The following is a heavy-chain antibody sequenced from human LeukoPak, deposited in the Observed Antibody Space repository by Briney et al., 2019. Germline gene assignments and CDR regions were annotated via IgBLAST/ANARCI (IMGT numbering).Heavy chain of an antibody. CDR2: IWYDGSNK. V-gene: IGHV3-33*01. D-gene: IGHD6-19*01. CDR3: ARSSRSSGSPYYYYGMDV. CDR1: GFTFSSYG. Sequence: GGSLRLSCAASGFTFSSYGMHWVRQAPGKGLEWVAVIWYDGSNKYYADSVKGRFTISRDNSKNTLYLQMNSLRAEDTAVYYCARSSRSSGSPYYYYGMDVWGQGATVTVPS. J-gene: IGHJ6*02.